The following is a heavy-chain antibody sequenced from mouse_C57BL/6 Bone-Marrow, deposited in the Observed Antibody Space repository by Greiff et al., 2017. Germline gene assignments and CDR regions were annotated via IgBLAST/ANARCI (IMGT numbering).Heavy chain of an antibody. D-gene: IGHD1-1*01. J-gene: IGHJ1*03. Sequence: EVQLQQSGAELVRPGASVKLSCTASGFNIKDDYMHWVKQRPEPGLEWIGWIDPENGDTEYASKFQGKATITADTSSNTAYLQLSSLTSEDTAVYYCTTHGSSSFDVWGTGTTVTVSS. CDR3: TTHGSSSFDV. V-gene: IGHV14-4*01. CDR2: IDPENGDT. CDR1: GFNIKDDY.